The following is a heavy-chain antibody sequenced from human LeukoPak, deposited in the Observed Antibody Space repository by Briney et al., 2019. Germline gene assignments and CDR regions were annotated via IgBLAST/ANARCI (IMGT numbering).Heavy chain of an antibody. CDR2: VCGSGGST. V-gene: IGHV3-23*01. D-gene: IGHD2-15*01. Sequence: PGGSLRLSCAASGFTFSSYAMSWVRQAPGKGLEWVSAVCGSGGSTYYADSVKGRFTISRDNSKNMLYLQMNGLRAEDTAVYYCAKGSGGSCFSPLDYWGRRTLVTVSS. CDR1: GFTFSSYA. CDR3: AKGSGGSCFSPLDY. J-gene: IGHJ4*02.